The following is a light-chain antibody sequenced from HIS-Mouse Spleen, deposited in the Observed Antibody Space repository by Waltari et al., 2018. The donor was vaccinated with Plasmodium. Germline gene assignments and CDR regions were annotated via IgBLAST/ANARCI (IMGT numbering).Light chain of an antibody. CDR2: NAS. J-gene: IGKJ5*01. CDR3: QQHSNYPPT. CDR1: QSVSSY. Sequence: ELVLTQSSATLSLSPGKSATISCRASQSVSSYLAWYQQKPGQAPRLLIYNASNRATGIPARFSGSGSGTDFTLTIRSLEPDDFAPYYCQQHSNYPPTFGQGTRLEIK. V-gene: IGKV3-11*01.